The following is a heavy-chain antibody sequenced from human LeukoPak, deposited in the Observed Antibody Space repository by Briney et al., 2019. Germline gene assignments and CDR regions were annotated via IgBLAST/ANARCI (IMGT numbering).Heavy chain of an antibody. Sequence: SGGSLRLSCAASGFTFSSYSMNWVRQAPGKGLEWVSSISSSSSYIYYADSVKGRFTISRDNAKNSLYLQMNSLTAEDTAVYYCARGGGGSSGYYWGLGYWGQGTLVTVSS. D-gene: IGHD3-22*01. CDR2: ISSSSSYI. V-gene: IGHV3-21*01. CDR3: ARGGGGSSGYYWGLGY. CDR1: GFTFSSYS. J-gene: IGHJ4*02.